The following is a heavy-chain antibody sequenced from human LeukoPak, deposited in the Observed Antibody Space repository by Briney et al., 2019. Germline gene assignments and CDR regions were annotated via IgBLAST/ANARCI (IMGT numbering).Heavy chain of an antibody. V-gene: IGHV3-33*01. CDR2: IWYDGSNK. Sequence: SGGSLRLSCAASGFTFSSYGMHWVRQAPGXGLEWVAVIWYDGSNKYYADSVKGRFTISRDNSKNTLYLQMNSLRAEDTAVYYCASHKWFGELYFDYWGQGTLVTVSS. CDR1: GFTFSSYG. D-gene: IGHD3-10*01. CDR3: ASHKWFGELYFDY. J-gene: IGHJ4*02.